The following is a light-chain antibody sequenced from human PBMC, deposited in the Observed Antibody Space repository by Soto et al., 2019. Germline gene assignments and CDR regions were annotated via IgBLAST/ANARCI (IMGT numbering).Light chain of an antibody. Sequence: QSVLTQPPSASGSPGQSVAISCTGTSSDVGGYNYVSWYQQHPGKAPKLMIYEVNKRPSGVPDRFSGSKSGNTASLTVSGLQAGDEADYYCSSYACSSNVFGTGTKVTVL. J-gene: IGLJ1*01. CDR2: EVN. V-gene: IGLV2-8*01. CDR3: SSYACSSNV. CDR1: SSDVGGYNY.